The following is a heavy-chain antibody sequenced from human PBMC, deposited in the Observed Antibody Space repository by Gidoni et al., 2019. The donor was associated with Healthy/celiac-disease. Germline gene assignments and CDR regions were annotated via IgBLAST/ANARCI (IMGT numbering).Heavy chain of an antibody. D-gene: IGHD2-15*01. CDR1: GFTVSSNY. J-gene: IGHJ5*02. CDR2: IYSGGST. Sequence: EVQLVESGGGLIQPGGSLRLSCAASGFTVSSNYMSWVRQAPEKGLEWVSVIYSGGSTYYADAVKSRFTISRDNTKSTLYLQMNRLRAEDTAVYYCARDPGGGGDLWGQGTLVTVSS. CDR3: ARDPGGGGDL. V-gene: IGHV3-53*01.